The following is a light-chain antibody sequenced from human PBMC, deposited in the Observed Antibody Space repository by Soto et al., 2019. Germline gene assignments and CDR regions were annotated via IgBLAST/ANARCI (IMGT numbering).Light chain of an antibody. J-gene: IGKJ4*01. V-gene: IGKV3D-15*01. CDR3: QQYNFWPLT. CDR2: GAS. Sequence: EIVLTESPATLSLSPGERATLSCRASQSVSSSLAWYQQTPGQPPRLLIYGASSRATGIPDRFSGSGSGTDFTLTISSLQSEDFAVYDCQQYNFWPLTFGGGTKVDIK. CDR1: QSVSSS.